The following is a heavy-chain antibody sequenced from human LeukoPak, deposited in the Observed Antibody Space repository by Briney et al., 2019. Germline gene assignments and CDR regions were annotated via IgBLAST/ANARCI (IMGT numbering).Heavy chain of an antibody. V-gene: IGHV1-69*13. D-gene: IGHD2-15*01. Sequence: GASVKVSCKASGGTFSSYAISWVRQAPGQGLEWMGGIIPIFGTANYAQKFQGRVTITADESTSTAYMELSSLRSEDTAVYYCARGCSGGSCYSSGFDPWGQGTLVTVCS. CDR3: ARGCSGGSCYSSGFDP. CDR2: IIPIFGTA. J-gene: IGHJ5*02. CDR1: GGTFSSYA.